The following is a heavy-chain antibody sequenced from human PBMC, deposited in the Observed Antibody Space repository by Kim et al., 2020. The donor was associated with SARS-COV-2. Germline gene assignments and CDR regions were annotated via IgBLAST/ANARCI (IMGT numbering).Heavy chain of an antibody. D-gene: IGHD3-10*02. J-gene: IGHJ3*02. CDR3: ARWPQMFDVGAFDI. Sequence: SPSVQGQVTISADKSISTAYLQWSSLKASDTAMYYCARWPQMFDVGAFDIWGQGTMVTVSS. V-gene: IGHV5-51*01.